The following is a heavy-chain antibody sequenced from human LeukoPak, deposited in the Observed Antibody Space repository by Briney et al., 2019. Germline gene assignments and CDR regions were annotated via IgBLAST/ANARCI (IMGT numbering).Heavy chain of an antibody. Sequence: GGSLRLSCAASGFTFSSYWMSWVCQAPGKGLEWVANIKEDGSEKNYVESVKGRFTIYRDNAENSMYLQMNSLRAEDTAVYYCARGAVTMVTFWGQGTLVTVSS. D-gene: IGHD4/OR15-4a*01. J-gene: IGHJ4*02. CDR3: ARGAVTMVTF. CDR1: GFTFSSYW. V-gene: IGHV3-7*05. CDR2: IKEDGSEK.